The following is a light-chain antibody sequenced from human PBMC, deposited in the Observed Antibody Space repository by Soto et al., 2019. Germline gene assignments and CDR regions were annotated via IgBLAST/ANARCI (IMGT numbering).Light chain of an antibody. Sequence: EIVLTKSPGTLSLSPGEGDTLSCRASQSVSSNSLAWYQQKPGQAPRLLIYGASTRATGIPDRFSGSGSGTDFTLTINRLEPEDFAVYYCQQYGSSPLTFGGGTKVEIK. CDR3: QQYGSSPLT. CDR1: QSVSSNS. J-gene: IGKJ4*01. CDR2: GAS. V-gene: IGKV3-20*01.